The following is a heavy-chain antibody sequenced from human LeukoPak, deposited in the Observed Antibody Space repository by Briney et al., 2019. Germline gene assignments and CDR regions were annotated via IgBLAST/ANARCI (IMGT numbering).Heavy chain of an antibody. CDR3: ARDPTQYLRYGHFPY. CDR1: GFTFSSYW. D-gene: IGHD5/OR15-5a*01. V-gene: IGHV3-7*01. Sequence: GGSLRLSCAASGFTFSSYWMSWVRQAPGKGLEWVANIKQDGSEKYYVDSVKGRFTISRDNAKNSLYLQMNSLSDEDTAVYYCARDPTQYLRYGHFPYWGQGTLVTVSS. J-gene: IGHJ4*02. CDR2: IKQDGSEK.